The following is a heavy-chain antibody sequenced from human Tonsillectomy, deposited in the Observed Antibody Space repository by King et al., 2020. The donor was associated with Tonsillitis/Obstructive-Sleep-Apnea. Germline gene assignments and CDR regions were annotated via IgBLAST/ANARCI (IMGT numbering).Heavy chain of an antibody. CDR1: GFTFNRYW. J-gene: IGHJ3*02. CDR3: ARGGDFHGFDI. D-gene: IGHD2-21*02. Sequence: VQLVESGEGLVQPGGSLRLSCAASGFTFNRYWIHWVRQAPGKGLLWVSRINGDGRNTIYADSVKGRFTISRDNAKNTLYLQMNSLRAEDTAVYYCARGGDFHGFDIWGQGTMVTVSS. CDR2: INGDGRNT. V-gene: IGHV3-74*01.